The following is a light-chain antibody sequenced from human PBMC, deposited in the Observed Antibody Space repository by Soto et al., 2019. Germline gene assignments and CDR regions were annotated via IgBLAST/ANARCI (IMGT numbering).Light chain of an antibody. CDR2: GAS. J-gene: IGKJ5*01. CDR3: QQYNNWPPPIT. CDR1: QSVNIN. V-gene: IGKV3-15*01. Sequence: EIVMTQSPATLSVSPGERATLSCRASQSVNINLAWYQQKPGQAPRLLIYGASTRATDIPARFSGSGSGTEITLTISSLQSEDFAVYYCQQYNNWPPPITFGQGTRLEIK.